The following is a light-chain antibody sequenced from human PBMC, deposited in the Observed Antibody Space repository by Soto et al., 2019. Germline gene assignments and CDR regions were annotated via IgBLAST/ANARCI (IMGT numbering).Light chain of an antibody. CDR1: SSDAGGYNY. V-gene: IGLV2-8*01. J-gene: IGLJ3*02. CDR2: EVT. Sequence: HSVLTQPPSASGSPGQSVTISCTGTSSDAGGYNYVSWYQQHPGKAPKLMIYEVTKRPSGVPDRFSGSKSGNTASLTVSGLQAEDEADYYCSSYAGSTWVFGGGTKLTVL. CDR3: SSYAGSTWV.